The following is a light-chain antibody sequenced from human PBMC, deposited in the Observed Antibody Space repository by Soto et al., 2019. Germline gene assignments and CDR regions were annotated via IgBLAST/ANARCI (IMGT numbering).Light chain of an antibody. CDR3: QVWDSSSDQVV. CDR2: HDG. Sequence: SYELTQPPSVSVAPGQTATLTCGGDNIGSQSVHWYRQKPVQAPVLVVFHDGDRPSGIPDRFSVSNSGNTATLTISRVEVGDEADYYCQVWDSSSDQVVFGGGTKLT. J-gene: IGLJ2*01. CDR1: NIGSQS. V-gene: IGLV3-21*02.